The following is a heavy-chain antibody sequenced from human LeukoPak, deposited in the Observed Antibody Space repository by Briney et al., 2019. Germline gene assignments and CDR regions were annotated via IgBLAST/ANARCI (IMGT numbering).Heavy chain of an antibody. CDR2: INPNSGGT. Sequence: ASVKVSCKASGYTSTGYYMHWVRQAPGQGLEWMGWINPNSGGTNYAQKFQGRVTMTRDTSISTAYMELSRLRSDDTAVYYCARDLDTAMVIRYYYGMDVWGQGTTVTVSS. V-gene: IGHV1-2*02. D-gene: IGHD5-18*01. CDR1: GYTSTGYY. CDR3: ARDLDTAMVIRYYYGMDV. J-gene: IGHJ6*02.